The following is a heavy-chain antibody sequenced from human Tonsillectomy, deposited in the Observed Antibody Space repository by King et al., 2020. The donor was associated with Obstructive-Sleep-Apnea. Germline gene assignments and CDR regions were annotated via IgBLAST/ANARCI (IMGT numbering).Heavy chain of an antibody. J-gene: IGHJ4*02. V-gene: IGHV4-59*02. Sequence: QLQESGPGLVKPSGTLSLTCSVSGGSVSPYFWCWIPQPPRKRLEFICFSFYNVSTNYNSSLKSRGTISLDASKNQFVLKVRSVTAADTAIYYCATMGEEGEFWGQGFLVTVAS. CDR2: SFYNVST. CDR3: ATMGEEGEF. CDR1: GGSVSPYF. D-gene: IGHD3-16*01.